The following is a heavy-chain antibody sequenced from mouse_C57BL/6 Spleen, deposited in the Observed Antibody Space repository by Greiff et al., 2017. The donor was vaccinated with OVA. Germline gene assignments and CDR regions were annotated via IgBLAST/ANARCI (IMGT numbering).Heavy chain of an antibody. CDR3: ARDDYYYFDY. J-gene: IGHJ2*01. CDR2: ISDGGSYT. D-gene: IGHD2-13*01. Sequence: EVKLMESGGGLVKPGGSLKLSCAASGLTFSSYAMSWVRQTPEKRLEWVATISDGGSYTYYPDNVKGRFTISRDNAKNNLYLQMSHLKSEDTAMYYCARDDYYYFDYWGQGTTLTVSS. CDR1: GLTFSSYA. V-gene: IGHV5-4*01.